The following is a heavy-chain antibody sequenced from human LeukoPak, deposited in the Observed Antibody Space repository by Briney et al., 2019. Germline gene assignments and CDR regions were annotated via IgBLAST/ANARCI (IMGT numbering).Heavy chain of an antibody. J-gene: IGHJ5*02. V-gene: IGHV1-18*01. CDR1: GYTFTSYG. CDR3: ARVYYDSSGLANNWFDP. Sequence: ASVKVSCKASGYTFTSYGISWVRQAPGQGLEWMGWISAYNGNTNYAQKLQGRVTMTTDTSTSTAYMELRSLRSDDTAVYYCARVYYDSSGLANNWFDPWGQGTLVTVSS. CDR2: ISAYNGNT. D-gene: IGHD3-22*01.